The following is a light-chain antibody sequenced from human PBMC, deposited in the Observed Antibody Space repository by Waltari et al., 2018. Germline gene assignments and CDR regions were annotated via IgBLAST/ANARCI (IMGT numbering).Light chain of an antibody. CDR2: WAS. CDR1: QSLLSRSNNKNY. CDR3: QQYYSLPLT. J-gene: IGKJ4*01. V-gene: IGKV4-1*01. Sequence: DIVMTQSPDSLAVSLGERATINCQSSQSLLSRSNNKNYLAWYRQKPGQPPKLLIYWASTRESGVPDRFSGSGSGADFTLTISSLQAEDVAVYYCQQYYSLPLTFGGGTKVEI.